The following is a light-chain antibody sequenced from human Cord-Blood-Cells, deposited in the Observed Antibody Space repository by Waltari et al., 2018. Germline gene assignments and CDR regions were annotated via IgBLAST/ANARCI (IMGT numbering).Light chain of an antibody. J-gene: IGKJ1*01. CDR2: AAS. CDR3: QQYYSYPRT. CDR1: QGISSY. V-gene: IGKV1-8*01. Sequence: AIRITQSPSSLSASTGDRVTITCRASQGISSYLAWYQKKPGKAPKLLIYAASTWQSGVPSRFSGSGSGTDFTLTISCLQSEDFTTYYCQQYYSYPRTFGQGTKVEIK.